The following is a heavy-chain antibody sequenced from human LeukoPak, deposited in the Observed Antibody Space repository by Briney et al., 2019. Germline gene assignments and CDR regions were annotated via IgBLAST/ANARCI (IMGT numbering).Heavy chain of an antibody. CDR3: ARDSNIVATID. CDR1: GGTFSSYA. V-gene: IGHV1-18*01. D-gene: IGHD5-12*01. Sequence: ASVKVSCTASGGTFSSYAISWVRQAPGQGLEWMGWISAYNGNTNYAQKPQGRVTMTTDTSTSTAYMELRSLRSDDTAVYYCARDSNIVATIDWGQGTLVTVSS. CDR2: ISAYNGNT. J-gene: IGHJ4*02.